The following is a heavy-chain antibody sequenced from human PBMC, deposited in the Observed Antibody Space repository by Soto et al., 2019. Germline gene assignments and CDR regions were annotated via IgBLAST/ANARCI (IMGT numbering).Heavy chain of an antibody. V-gene: IGHV3-48*03. CDR3: TRDGRRGYDMDV. CDR2: ISTDLRAL. D-gene: IGHD1-26*01. Sequence: GGSLRLSCAASGFTFSSYEMNWVRQAPGKGLEWVSYISTDLRALYYADSVRGRFTISRDNAKNSLYLQMTSLRDEDTGVYYCTRDGRRGYDMDVWGQGTTVTVSS. CDR1: GFTFSSYE. J-gene: IGHJ6*02.